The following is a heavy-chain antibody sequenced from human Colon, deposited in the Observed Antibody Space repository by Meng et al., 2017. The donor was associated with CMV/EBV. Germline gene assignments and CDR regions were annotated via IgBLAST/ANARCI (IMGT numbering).Heavy chain of an antibody. CDR2: IKQDGSEK. CDR3: ARDFAPGGDGMDV. CDR1: GFTFSSYW. V-gene: IGHV3-7*01. D-gene: IGHD3-16*01. J-gene: IGHJ6*02. Sequence: GESLRLSCAASGFTFSSYWMSWVRQAPGKGLEWVANIKQDGSEKYYVDSVKGRFTISRDNAKNSLYLQMNSLRAEDTAVYYCARDFAPGGDGMDVWGQGTTVTVSS.